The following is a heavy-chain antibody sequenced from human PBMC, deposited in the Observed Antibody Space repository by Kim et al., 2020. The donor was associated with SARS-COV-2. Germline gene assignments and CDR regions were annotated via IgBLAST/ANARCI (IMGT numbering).Heavy chain of an antibody. CDR1: GGSISSYY. CDR2: IYTSGST. CDR3: ARASTYYYDGSGYYHRDLANAWAFDI. D-gene: IGHD3-22*01. V-gene: IGHV4-4*07. J-gene: IGHJ3*02. Sequence: SETLSLTCTVSGGSISSYYWSWIRQPAGKGLEWIGRIYTSGSTNYNPSLKSRVTMSVDTSKNQFSLKLSSVTAADTAVYYCARASTYYYDGSGYYHRDLANAWAFDIWGQGTMVTVSS.